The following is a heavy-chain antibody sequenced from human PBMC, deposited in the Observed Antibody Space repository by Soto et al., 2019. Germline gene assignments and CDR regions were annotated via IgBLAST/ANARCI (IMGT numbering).Heavy chain of an antibody. CDR3: ARDLPWTAIQSRARIGRFDP. CDR2: INAGNGNT. CDR1: GYTFTSYA. Sequence: QVQLVQSGAEVKKPGASVKVSCKASGYTFTSYAMHWVRQAPGQRLEWMGWINAGNGNTKYSQKFQGRVTITRDTSASTAYMELSSLRSEDTAVYYCARDLPWTAIQSRARIGRFDPWGQGTLVTVSS. V-gene: IGHV1-3*01. D-gene: IGHD2-21*02. J-gene: IGHJ5*02.